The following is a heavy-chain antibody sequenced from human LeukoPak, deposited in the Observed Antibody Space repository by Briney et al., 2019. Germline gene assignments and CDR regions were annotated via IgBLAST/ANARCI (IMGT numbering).Heavy chain of an antibody. Sequence: PGGSLRLSCAASGFTFSTYAMHWVRQAPGKGLECLSAISNNGGSTYYANSVRGRFTISRDNSKNTLYLQMGSLRAEDMAVYYCARDGSRTTVTFMDVWGQGTTVTVSS. D-gene: IGHD4-17*01. CDR3: ARDGSRTTVTFMDV. V-gene: IGHV3-64*01. CDR1: GFTFSTYA. CDR2: ISNNGGST. J-gene: IGHJ6*02.